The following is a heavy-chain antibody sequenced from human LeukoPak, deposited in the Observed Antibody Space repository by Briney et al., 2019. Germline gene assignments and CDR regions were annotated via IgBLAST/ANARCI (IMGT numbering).Heavy chain of an antibody. V-gene: IGHV5-51*01. D-gene: IGHD2-2*01. CDR1: GYSFTSYW. CDR3: ARVDLYCSSTSCYSFDY. J-gene: IGHJ4*02. CDR2: IYPGDSDT. Sequence: GESLKISCKGFGYSFTSYWIAWVRQMPGKGLEWMGIIYPGDSDTRYSPSFQGQVTISGDKSISTVYLQWSSLKAPDTAMYYCARVDLYCSSTSCYSFDYWGQGTLVTVSS.